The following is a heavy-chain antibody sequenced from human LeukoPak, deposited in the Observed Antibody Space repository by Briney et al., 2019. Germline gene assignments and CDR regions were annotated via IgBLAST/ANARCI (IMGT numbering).Heavy chain of an antibody. V-gene: IGHV1-18*01. CDR2: ISAYNGNT. D-gene: IGHD6-19*01. CDR3: GRDQWLVPRGAFDI. CDR1: GYTLTSYG. J-gene: IGHJ3*02. Sequence: ASVKVSCKASGYTLTSYGISWVRQAPGQGLEWMGWISAYNGNTNYVQKLQGRVTMTTDTSTSTAYMELRSLRSDDTAVYYCGRDQWLVPRGAFDIWGQGTMVTVSS.